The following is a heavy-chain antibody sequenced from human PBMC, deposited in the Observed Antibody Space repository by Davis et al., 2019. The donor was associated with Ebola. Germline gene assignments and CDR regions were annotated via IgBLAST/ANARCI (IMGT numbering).Heavy chain of an antibody. Sequence: SVKVSCKASGYTFTGYYMHWVRQAPGQGLEWMGGIIPILRSANYAQKFQGRVTITADESTRTVYMELSSLRSDDTAVYYCARDLSYSYYYHYYGMDVWGQGTTVTVSS. CDR3: ARDLSYSYYYHYYGMDV. V-gene: IGHV1-69*13. D-gene: IGHD3-10*01. CDR2: IIPILRSA. CDR1: GYTFTGYY. J-gene: IGHJ6*02.